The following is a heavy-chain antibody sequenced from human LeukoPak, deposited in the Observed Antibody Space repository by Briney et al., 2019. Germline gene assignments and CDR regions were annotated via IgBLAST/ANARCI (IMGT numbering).Heavy chain of an antibody. CDR1: GFIVSSNY. Sequence: QPGGSLRLSCAASGFIVSSNYMTWVRQAPGKGLEWVSVIYSGGSTYYADSVKGRFTISRDTPKNTLYLQMNSLRADDTAVYYCARDVGFIVGATPGAFDIWGPGIMLTVTS. J-gene: IGHJ3*02. V-gene: IGHV3-66*01. CDR3: ARDVGFIVGATPGAFDI. CDR2: IYSGGST. D-gene: IGHD1-26*01.